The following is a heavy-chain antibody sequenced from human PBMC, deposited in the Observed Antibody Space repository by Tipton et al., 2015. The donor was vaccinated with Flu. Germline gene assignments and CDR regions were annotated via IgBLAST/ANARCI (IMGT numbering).Heavy chain of an antibody. CDR2: INTDGSTT. J-gene: IGHJ4*02. CDR1: GFPFSGYW. Sequence: SLRLSCAASGFPFSGYWFHWVRQSPGGGLVWLSRINTDGSTTDYADFVEGRFTVSRDNARNTVYLQMNSLRAGDTAVYYCARGVYSSGWYPFFDYWGQGTLVTVSS. D-gene: IGHD6-19*01. V-gene: IGHV3-74*01. CDR3: ARGVYSSGWYPFFDY.